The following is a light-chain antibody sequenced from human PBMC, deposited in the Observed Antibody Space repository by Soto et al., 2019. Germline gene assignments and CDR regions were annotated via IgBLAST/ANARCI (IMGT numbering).Light chain of an antibody. V-gene: IGKV1-5*01. Sequence: IQMTQSPSTLSVSVGDRVTITCRASQSIRNLLAWYQQKPGKAPEVLIYDASSLRSGVPSRFSGGGSGTEFTLTISILQPDDFATYYCQQYKSYATFGQGTRLEIK. CDR2: DAS. CDR3: QQYKSYAT. J-gene: IGKJ5*01. CDR1: QSIRNL.